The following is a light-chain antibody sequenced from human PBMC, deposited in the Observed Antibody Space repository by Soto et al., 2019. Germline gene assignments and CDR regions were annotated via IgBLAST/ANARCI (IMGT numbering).Light chain of an antibody. V-gene: IGKV3-20*01. CDR3: QQYGNLPFT. J-gene: IGKJ2*01. CDR2: DAS. Sequence: EIVLMQSPSTLSLSPGERATLSRRASQSVSNTFLSWYQQKPGQAPRLLFFDASSRATGIPDRFSGSGSGTDFTLSISRLEPEDFAVYFCQQYGNLPFTFGQGTKLEI. CDR1: QSVSNTF.